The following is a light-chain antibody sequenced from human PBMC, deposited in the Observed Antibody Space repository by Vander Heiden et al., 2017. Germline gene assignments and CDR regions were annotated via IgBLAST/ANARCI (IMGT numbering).Light chain of an antibody. CDR1: QSITSY. Sequence: DIQMTQSPSSLSASVGDRVTITCRASQSITSYLHWYQQKPGEAPKLLIYAASSLQSGVPSRFSGSGSGTDFTLTISGLQPEDFAPYYCQQGDSAPQTFGQGTKVEIK. V-gene: IGKV1-39*01. J-gene: IGKJ1*01. CDR3: QQGDSAPQT. CDR2: AAS.